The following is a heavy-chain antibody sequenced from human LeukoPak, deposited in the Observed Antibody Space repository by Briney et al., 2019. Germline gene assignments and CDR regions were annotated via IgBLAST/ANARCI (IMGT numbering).Heavy chain of an antibody. CDR2: IYTSGST. J-gene: IGHJ4*02. V-gene: IGHV4-61*02. CDR3: ARAGVGDSSGYYSYYFDY. CDR1: GGSISSGSYY. Sequence: SQTLSLTCTVSGGSISSGSYYWSWIRQLAGRGLEWIGRIYTSGSTNYNPSLKSRVTISVDTSKNQFSLKLSSVTAADTAVYYCARAGVGDSSGYYSYYFDYWGQGTLVTVSS. D-gene: IGHD3-22*01.